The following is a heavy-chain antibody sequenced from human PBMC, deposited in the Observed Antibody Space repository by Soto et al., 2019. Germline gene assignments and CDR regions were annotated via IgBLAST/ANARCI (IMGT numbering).Heavy chain of an antibody. Sequence: GGSLRLSCAASGFTFSSYWMSWVRQAPGKGLEWVSSMSSSSSNIHYADSVKGRFTISRDNAKSSLYLQMNSLRAEDTALYYCAREIEEAFDIWGQGTMVTVSS. CDR1: GFTFSSYW. V-gene: IGHV3-21*01. D-gene: IGHD3-22*01. CDR3: AREIEEAFDI. CDR2: MSSSSSNI. J-gene: IGHJ3*02.